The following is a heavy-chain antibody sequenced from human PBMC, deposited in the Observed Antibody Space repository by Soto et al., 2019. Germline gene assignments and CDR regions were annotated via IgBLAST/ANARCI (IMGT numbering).Heavy chain of an antibody. CDR2: IYYSGST. V-gene: IGHV4-59*08. D-gene: IGHD1-7*01. CDR3: ATMGTPATGLYYFDY. J-gene: IGHJ4*02. CDR1: GGSISSYY. Sequence: SETLSLTCTVSGGSISSYYWSWIRQPPGKGLEWIGYIYYSGSTNYNPSLKSRVTISVDTSKNQFSLKLSSVTAADTAVYYCATMGTPATGLYYFDYWGQGTLVTVSS.